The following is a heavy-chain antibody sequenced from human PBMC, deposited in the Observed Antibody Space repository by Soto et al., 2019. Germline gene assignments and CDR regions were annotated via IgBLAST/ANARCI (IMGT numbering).Heavy chain of an antibody. D-gene: IGHD6-13*01. Sequence: GESLKISCKGSGYSFTSYWIGWVRQMPGKGLEWMGIIYPGDSDTRYSPSFQGQVTISADKSISTAYLQWSGLKASDTAMYYCARGPQLVRNWFDPWGQGTLVTVSS. CDR3: ARGPQLVRNWFDP. CDR1: GYSFTSYW. V-gene: IGHV5-51*01. CDR2: IYPGDSDT. J-gene: IGHJ5*02.